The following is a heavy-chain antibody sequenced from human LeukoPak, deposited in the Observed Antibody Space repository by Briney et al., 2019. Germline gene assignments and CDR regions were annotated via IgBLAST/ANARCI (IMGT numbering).Heavy chain of an antibody. J-gene: IGHJ3*02. CDR1: GFTFSRYW. CDR3: ARDLTMIVPGAFDI. Sequence: GGSLGLSCAISGFTFSRYWMTWVRQAPGKGLECVAIIKPDGSESYYGDSVKGRFTISGDNAKDSLYLQMKSLRAEDTAVYYCARDLTMIVPGAFDIWGHGTTVIVSS. D-gene: IGHD3-22*01. V-gene: IGHV3-7*01. CDR2: IKPDGSES.